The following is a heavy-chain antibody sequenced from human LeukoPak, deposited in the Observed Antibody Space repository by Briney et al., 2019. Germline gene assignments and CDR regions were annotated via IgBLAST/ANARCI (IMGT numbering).Heavy chain of an antibody. CDR1: GGTFSSYA. CDR2: IIPIFGTA. CDR3: ARGTGYSSGWYYAYFDY. Sequence: SVKVSCKASGGTFSSYAISWVRQAPGQGLEWMGRIIPIFGTANYAQKFQGRVTITTDESTSTAYMELSSLRSEDTAVYYCARGTGYSSGWYYAYFDYWGQRTLVTVSS. J-gene: IGHJ4*02. V-gene: IGHV1-69*05. D-gene: IGHD6-19*01.